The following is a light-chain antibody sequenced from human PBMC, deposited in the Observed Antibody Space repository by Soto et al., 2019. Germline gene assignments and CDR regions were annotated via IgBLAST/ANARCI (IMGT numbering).Light chain of an antibody. Sequence: DIQLTQSPSFLSASVGDRVTITCRASQDISVYLAWYQQRPGKAPTLLTYAASTLQSAVPSRFSGSGSGTDFTLTISRLEPEDFAVYYCQQYGNTPRTFGQGTKV. J-gene: IGKJ1*01. CDR3: QQYGNTPRT. CDR2: AAS. V-gene: IGKV1-9*01. CDR1: QDISVY.